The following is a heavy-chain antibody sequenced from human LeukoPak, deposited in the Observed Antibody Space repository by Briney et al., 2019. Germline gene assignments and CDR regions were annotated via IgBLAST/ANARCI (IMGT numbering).Heavy chain of an antibody. D-gene: IGHD6-13*01. CDR2: IYYSGST. V-gene: IGHV4-59*01. J-gene: IGHJ4*02. Sequence: PSETLSLTCTVSGGSISSYYWSWIRQPPGKGLEWIGYIYYSGSTNYNPSLKSRVTIPVDTSKNQFSLKLSSVTAADTAVYYCARAASTGYSSSWALGEFDYWGQGTLVTVSS. CDR3: ARAASTGYSSSWALGEFDY. CDR1: GGSISSYY.